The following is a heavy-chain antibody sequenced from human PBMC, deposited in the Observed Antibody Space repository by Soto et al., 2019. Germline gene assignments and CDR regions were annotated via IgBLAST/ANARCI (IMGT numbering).Heavy chain of an antibody. CDR1: GYTLTELS. CDR3: AIGDLEWLFPFDY. CDR2: FDPEDGET. V-gene: IGHV1-24*01. D-gene: IGHD3-3*01. J-gene: IGHJ4*02. Sequence: ASVKVSCKVSGYTLTELSMHWVRQAPGKGLEWMGGFDPEDGETIYAQKFQGRVNMTEDTSTDTAYMELSSLRFEDTAVYYCAIGDLEWLFPFDYWGQGTLVTVSS.